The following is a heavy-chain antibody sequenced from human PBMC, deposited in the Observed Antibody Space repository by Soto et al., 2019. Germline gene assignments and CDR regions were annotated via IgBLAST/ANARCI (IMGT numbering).Heavy chain of an antibody. CDR2: IYHSGST. J-gene: IGHJ5*02. Sequence: LSLTCAVSGGSISSGGYSWSWIRQPPGKVLEWIGYIYHSGSTYYNPSLKSRVTISVDRSKNQFSLKLSSVTAADTAVYYCARVPDRWGQGTLVTVSS. CDR3: ARVPDR. CDR1: GGSISSGGYS. D-gene: IGHD2-2*01. V-gene: IGHV4-30-2*01.